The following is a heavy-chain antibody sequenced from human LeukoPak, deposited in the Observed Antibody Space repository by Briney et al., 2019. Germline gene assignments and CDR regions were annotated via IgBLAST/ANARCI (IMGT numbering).Heavy chain of an antibody. J-gene: IGHJ3*02. Sequence: GGSLRLSCATSGFTFDDYAMHWVRQAPGKGLEWVSGISWNSGSIGYADSVKGRFTISRDNAKNSLYLQMNSLRGEDTALYYCARELRYFDWSTWGAFDIWGQGTMVTVSS. D-gene: IGHD3-9*01. CDR1: GFTFDDYA. V-gene: IGHV3-9*01. CDR3: ARELRYFDWSTWGAFDI. CDR2: ISWNSGSI.